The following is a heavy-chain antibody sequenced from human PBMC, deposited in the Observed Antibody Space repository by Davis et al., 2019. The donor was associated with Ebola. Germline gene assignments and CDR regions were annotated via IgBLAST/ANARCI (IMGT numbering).Heavy chain of an antibody. CDR2: INPNSGGT. Sequence: ASVKVSCKASGYTFTGYYMHWVRQAPGQGLEWMGWINPNSGGTNYAQKFQGWVTMTRDTSISTAYMEPSRLRSDDTAVYYCARGGYSGLYFYYGMDVWGQGTTVTVSS. V-gene: IGHV1-2*04. CDR1: GYTFTGYY. D-gene: IGHD5-12*01. CDR3: ARGGYSGLYFYYGMDV. J-gene: IGHJ6*02.